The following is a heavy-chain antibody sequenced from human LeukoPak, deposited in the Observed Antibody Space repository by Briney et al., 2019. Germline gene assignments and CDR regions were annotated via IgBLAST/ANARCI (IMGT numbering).Heavy chain of an antibody. J-gene: IGHJ4*02. V-gene: IGHV1-2*02. CDR1: GYTFTGYY. D-gene: IGHD1-26*01. CDR3: AREGAKNVGATDY. Sequence: ASVKVSCKTSGYTFTGYYMHWVRQAPGQGLEWMGWINPNSGGTNYAQKFQGRVTMTRDTSISTAYMELSRLRSDDTAVYYCAREGAKNVGATDYWGQGTLVTVSS. CDR2: INPNSGGT.